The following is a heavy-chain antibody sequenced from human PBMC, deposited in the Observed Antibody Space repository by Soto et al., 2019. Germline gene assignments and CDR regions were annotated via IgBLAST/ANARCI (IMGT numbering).Heavy chain of an antibody. CDR2: MNPNSGNT. J-gene: IGHJ6*03. D-gene: IGHD4-17*01. Sequence: ASVKLSCKASGYTFTSYGMNWVRQATGQGLEWMGWMNPNSGNTGYAQKFQGRVTMTRNTSISTAYMELSSLRSEDTAVYYCARGLYGDYVGQNYYLGVWGKGSRVTVCS. CDR3: ARGLYGDYVGQNYYLGV. CDR1: GYTFTSYG. V-gene: IGHV1-8*01.